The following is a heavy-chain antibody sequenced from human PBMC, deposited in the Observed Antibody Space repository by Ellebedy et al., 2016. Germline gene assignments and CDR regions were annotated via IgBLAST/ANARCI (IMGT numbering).Heavy chain of an antibody. CDR3: ARGHDPVAVTPAALALFSRMGSLWFDP. Sequence: SETLSLXXAVYGGSFSGYYWTWIRQPPGKGLEWIGEINHRGSTNYNPSLKSRVTISVETSKNQFPLKQSSVTAADTAVYYCARGHDPVAVTPAALALFSRMGSLWFDPWGQGTLVSVSS. J-gene: IGHJ5*02. D-gene: IGHD2-2*01. CDR1: GGSFSGYY. V-gene: IGHV4-34*01. CDR2: INHRGST.